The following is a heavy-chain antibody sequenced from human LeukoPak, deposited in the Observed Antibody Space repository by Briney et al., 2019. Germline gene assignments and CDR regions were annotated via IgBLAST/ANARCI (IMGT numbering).Heavy chain of an antibody. V-gene: IGHV3-48*04. CDR2: ISSSSSII. CDR3: ARLTGGSHADDP. D-gene: IGHD3-16*01. CDR1: GFTFSSYS. J-gene: IGHJ5*02. Sequence: GGSLRLSCAASGFTFSSYSMNWVRQAPGRGLEWVSYISSSSSIIYYADSVKGRFTISRDNAKNSLYLQMNSLRAEDTAVYYCARLTGGSHADDPWGQGTLVTVSS.